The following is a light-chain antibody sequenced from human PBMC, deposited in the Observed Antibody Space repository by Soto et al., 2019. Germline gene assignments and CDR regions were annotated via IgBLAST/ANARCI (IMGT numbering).Light chain of an antibody. CDR2: GAS. CDR3: QQYGSSPLT. V-gene: IGKV3-20*01. CDR1: QSISSSY. Sequence: EIVLTQSPGTLSLSPGERATLSCRASQSISSSYLAWYQKKPGQAPRFLIYGASIRATGIPDRFSGSGSGTDFTLTISRLEPEDFAVYYCQQYGSSPLTFGGGTKVEIK. J-gene: IGKJ4*01.